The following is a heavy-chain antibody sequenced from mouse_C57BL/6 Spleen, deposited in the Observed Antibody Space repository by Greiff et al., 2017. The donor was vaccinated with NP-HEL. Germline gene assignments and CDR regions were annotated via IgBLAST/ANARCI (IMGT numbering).Heavy chain of an antibody. CDR1: GYAFTNYL. V-gene: IGHV1-54*01. D-gene: IGHD2-3*01. Sequence: QVQLQQSGAELVRPGTSVKVSCTASGYAFTNYLIEWVKQRPGQGLEWIGVINPGSGGTNYNEEFTGKATLTVDKSSSTAYMQLSSLKSEDSAVYVCAGAARMVTTRYFDVWGTGTTVTVSS. J-gene: IGHJ1*03. CDR2: INPGSGGT. CDR3: AGAARMVTTRYFDV.